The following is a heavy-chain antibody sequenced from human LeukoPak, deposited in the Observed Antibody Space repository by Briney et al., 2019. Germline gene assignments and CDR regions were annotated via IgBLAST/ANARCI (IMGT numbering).Heavy chain of an antibody. J-gene: IGHJ6*03. CDR2: ISLSSSSI. D-gene: IGHD6-13*01. CDR3: ARDGESYSSSWTYYYYYYMDV. V-gene: IGHV3-48*01. Sequence: PGGSLRLSCAASGFTFSHYGMHWVRQAPGKGLEWVSYISLSSSSIYYADSLKGRLTISRDNAKNSLYLQMNSLRSEDTAVYYCARDGESYSSSWTYYYYYYMDVWGKGTTVTVSS. CDR1: GFTFSHYG.